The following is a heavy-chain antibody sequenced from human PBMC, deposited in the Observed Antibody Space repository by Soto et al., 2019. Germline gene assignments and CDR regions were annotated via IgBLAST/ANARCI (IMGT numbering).Heavy chain of an antibody. CDR3: ARGGQAVVVVAAPRGDYYGMDV. Sequence: ASVKVSCKASGYTFTGYYMHWVRQAPGQGLEWMGWINPNSGGTNYAQKFQGRVTMTRDTSISTAYMELSRLRSDDTAVYYCARGGQAVVVVAAPRGDYYGMDVWGQGTKVTVSS. V-gene: IGHV1-2*02. CDR2: INPNSGGT. D-gene: IGHD2-15*01. CDR1: GYTFTGYY. J-gene: IGHJ6*02.